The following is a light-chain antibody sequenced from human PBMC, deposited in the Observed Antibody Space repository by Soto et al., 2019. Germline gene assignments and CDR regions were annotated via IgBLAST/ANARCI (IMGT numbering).Light chain of an antibody. J-gene: IGKJ1*01. Sequence: ELVFTQSRGTLSLSPGERATLSCRASQGISGTLAWYHHKPVQATRLLIYGESTRATSFPDRLRGSGSGTDFTLPIRRLQSEDFAVYYCKRYNNWPWTFGHGTKVDI. CDR1: QGISGT. CDR2: GES. V-gene: IGKV3-15*01. CDR3: KRYNNWPWT.